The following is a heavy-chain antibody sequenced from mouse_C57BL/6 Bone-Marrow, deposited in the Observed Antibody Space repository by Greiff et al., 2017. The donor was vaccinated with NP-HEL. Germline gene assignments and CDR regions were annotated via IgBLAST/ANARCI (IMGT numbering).Heavy chain of an antibody. Sequence: QVQLQQPGAELVKPGASVKLSCKASGYTFTSYWMHWVKQRPGQGLEWIGMIHPNSGSTNYNEKFKSKATLTVDKSSSTAYMQLSSLPSEDSAVYYCAIWGDYDVGAMDYWGQGTSVTVSS. J-gene: IGHJ4*01. V-gene: IGHV1-64*01. CDR1: GYTFTSYW. CDR3: AIWGDYDVGAMDY. D-gene: IGHD2-4*01. CDR2: IHPNSGST.